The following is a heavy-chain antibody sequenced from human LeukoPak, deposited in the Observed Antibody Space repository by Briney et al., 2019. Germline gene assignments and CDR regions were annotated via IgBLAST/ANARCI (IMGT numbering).Heavy chain of an antibody. CDR1: GYTFTSYD. D-gene: IGHD1-14*01. Sequence: ASMKVSCKASGYTFTSYDINWVRQATGQGLEWMGWMNPNSGDTGYAQNFQGRVTMTRDTSINTAYMELTSLTSEDTAVYYCARNPPETGWFDPWGQGTLVTVSS. J-gene: IGHJ5*02. CDR3: ARNPPETGWFDP. CDR2: MNPNSGDT. V-gene: IGHV1-8*01.